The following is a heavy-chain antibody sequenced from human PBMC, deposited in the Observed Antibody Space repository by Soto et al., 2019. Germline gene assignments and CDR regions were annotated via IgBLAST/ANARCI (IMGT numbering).Heavy chain of an antibody. D-gene: IGHD3-22*01. V-gene: IGHV4-59*01. CDR1: GDSISSYY. Sequence: QVQLQESGPGLVKPSETLSLTCAVSGDSISSYYCMWIRQPPGKGLESIGYLYYGRSANYNPSLKSGVTLSVDTSTNQCSLTLSSVTAADTAVYYCALRGMAVVPEYWGQGTLVTVSS. J-gene: IGHJ4*02. CDR3: ALRGMAVVPEY. CDR2: LYYGRSA.